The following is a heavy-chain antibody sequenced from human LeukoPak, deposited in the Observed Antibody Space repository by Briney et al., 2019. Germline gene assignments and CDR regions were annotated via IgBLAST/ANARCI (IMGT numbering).Heavy chain of an antibody. D-gene: IGHD3-16*02. V-gene: IGHV3-43*02. Sequence: TGGSLRLPCAASGFTFDDYAMHWVRQAPGKGLEWVSLISGDGGSTYYADSVKGRFTISRDNSKNSLYLQMNSLRTEDTALYYCAKASPSYVWGSYRLRPFDYWGQGTLVTVSS. CDR3: AKASPSYVWGSYRLRPFDY. J-gene: IGHJ4*02. CDR2: ISGDGGST. CDR1: GFTFDDYA.